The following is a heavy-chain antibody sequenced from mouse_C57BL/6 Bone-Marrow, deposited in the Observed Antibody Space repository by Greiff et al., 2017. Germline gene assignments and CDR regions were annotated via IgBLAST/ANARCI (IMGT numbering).Heavy chain of an antibody. Sequence: EVQVVESGGDLVKPGGSLKLSCAASGFTFSSYGMSWVRQTPDKRLEWVATISSGGSYTYYPDSVKGRFTISRDNAKNTLYLQMSSLKSEDTAMYYCARGAYYSYYYAMDYWGQGTSVTVSS. CDR1: GFTFSSYG. CDR2: ISSGGSYT. V-gene: IGHV5-6*01. J-gene: IGHJ4*01. CDR3: ARGAYYSYYYAMDY. D-gene: IGHD2-12*01.